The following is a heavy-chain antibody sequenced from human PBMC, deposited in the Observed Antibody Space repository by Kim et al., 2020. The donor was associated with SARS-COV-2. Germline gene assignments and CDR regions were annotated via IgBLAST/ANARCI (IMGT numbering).Heavy chain of an antibody. D-gene: IGHD4-17*01. CDR2: INPKSGGI. CDR1: GYTFTGYY. V-gene: IGHV1-2*06. CDR3: VPTPYADSYYFDY. Sequence: ASVKVSCKTSGYTFTGYYMHWVRQAPGQGLEWMGRINPKSGGINYAQNFQGRVTMTRDTSISTAYMELNRLRSDDTAVYYCVPTPYADSYYFDYWGQGTL. J-gene: IGHJ4*02.